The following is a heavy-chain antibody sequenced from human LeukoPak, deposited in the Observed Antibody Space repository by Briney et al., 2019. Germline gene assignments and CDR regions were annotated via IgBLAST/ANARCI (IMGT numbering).Heavy chain of an antibody. D-gene: IGHD3-10*01. J-gene: IGHJ4*02. CDR2: INPNSGGT. CDR3: ARGRGVSYGSGSPYYFDY. CDR1: GYTFTGYY. Sequence: ASVKVSCKASGYTFTGYYMHWVRQAPGQGLEWMGWINPNSGGTNYAQKLQGRVTMTTDTSTSTAYMELRSLRSDDTAVYYCARGRGVSYGSGSPYYFDYWGQGTLVTVSS. V-gene: IGHV1-2*02.